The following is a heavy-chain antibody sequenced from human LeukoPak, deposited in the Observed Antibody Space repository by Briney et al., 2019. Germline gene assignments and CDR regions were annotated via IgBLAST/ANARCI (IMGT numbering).Heavy chain of an antibody. CDR2: ISYDGSNK. V-gene: IGHV3-30*18. CDR1: GFTFSSYG. Sequence: GGSLRLSCAASGFTFSSYGMHWVRQAPGKGLEWVAVISYDGSNKYYADSVKGRFTISRDNSKNTLYLQMNSLRAEDTAIYYCAKERGVSYYYGMDVWGQGTTVTVSS. J-gene: IGHJ6*02. D-gene: IGHD3-10*01. CDR3: AKERGVSYYYGMDV.